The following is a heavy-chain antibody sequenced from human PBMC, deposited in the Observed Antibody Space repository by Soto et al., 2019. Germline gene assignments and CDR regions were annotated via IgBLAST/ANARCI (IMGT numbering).Heavy chain of an antibody. CDR1: GYIFTGSY. CDR2: INTKTGGT. V-gene: IGHV1-2*02. J-gene: IGHJ3*02. Sequence: ASVEVSCRASGYIFTGSYIQLVQQAPGLGLEWMGWINTKTGGTKYAQKFQGRVTMNRDTSINTAYIEVSTLRSDDTAGCYWATDKVGFDMWGKGTMV. CDR3: ATDKVGFDM. D-gene: IGHD3-9*01.